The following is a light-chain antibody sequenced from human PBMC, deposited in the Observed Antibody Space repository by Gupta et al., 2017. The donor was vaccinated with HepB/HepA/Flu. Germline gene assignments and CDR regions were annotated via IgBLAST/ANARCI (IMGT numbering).Light chain of an antibody. CDR2: DVS. J-gene: IGLJ3*02. CDR1: SSDVGGYNY. V-gene: IGLV2-14*03. CDR3: SSYTSSSTWV. Sequence: QPALTQPASVSGSPGQSLTISCTGTSSDVGGYNYVSWYQQHPGKAPKLMIYDVSNRPSGVSNRFSGSKSGNTASLTISGLQAEDEADYYCSSYTSSSTWVFGGGTKLTVL.